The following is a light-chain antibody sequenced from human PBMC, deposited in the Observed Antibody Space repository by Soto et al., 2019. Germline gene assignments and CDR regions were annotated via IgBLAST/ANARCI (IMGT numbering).Light chain of an antibody. CDR1: QSIGTW. J-gene: IGKJ1*01. V-gene: IGKV1-5*01. CDR2: DAS. Sequence: GDRVTITCRASQSIGTWLAWYQQKPGKAPKLLIYDASSLESGVPSRFSGSGSGTEFTLTISSLQPDDFATYYCQQYNLFTWTFGQGTKVGIK. CDR3: QQYNLFTWT.